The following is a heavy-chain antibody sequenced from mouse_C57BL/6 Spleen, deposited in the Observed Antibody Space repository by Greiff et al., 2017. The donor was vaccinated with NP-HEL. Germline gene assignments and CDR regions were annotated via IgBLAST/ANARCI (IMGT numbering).Heavy chain of an antibody. D-gene: IGHD1-1*01. CDR1: GYAFSSYW. CDR2: IYPGDGDT. CDR3: ARSVDITTVVAFDY. Sequence: QVQLQQSGAELVKPGASVKISCKASGYAFSSYWMNWVKQRPGKGLEWIGQIYPGDGDTNYNGKFKGKATLTADKSSSTAYMQLSSLTSEDSAYYFGARSVDITTVVAFDYWGQGTTLTVSS. V-gene: IGHV1-80*01. J-gene: IGHJ2*01.